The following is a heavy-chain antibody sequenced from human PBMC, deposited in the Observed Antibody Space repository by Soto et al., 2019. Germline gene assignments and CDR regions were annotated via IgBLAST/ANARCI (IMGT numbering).Heavy chain of an antibody. D-gene: IGHD2-2*02. CDR2: IYYSGST. V-gene: IGHV4-31*03. Sequence: SETLSLTCTVSGGSISSGGYYWSWIRQHPGKGLEWIGYIYYSGSTYYNPSVRIRVTISVDTSKNQFALKLSSVTAAETAGYYCEKYKVVPAAISVDYYYYGMDVWGQGTTVPVSS. J-gene: IGHJ6*02. CDR3: EKYKVVPAAISVDYYYYGMDV. CDR1: GGSISSGGYY.